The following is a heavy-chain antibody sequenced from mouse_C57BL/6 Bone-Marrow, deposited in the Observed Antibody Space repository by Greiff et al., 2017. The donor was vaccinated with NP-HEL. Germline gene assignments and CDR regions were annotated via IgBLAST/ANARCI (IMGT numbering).Heavy chain of an antibody. CDR3: TGGRWLLLAMDY. J-gene: IGHJ4*01. CDR2: IRLKSDNYAT. CDR1: GFTFSNYW. V-gene: IGHV6-3*01. D-gene: IGHD2-3*01. Sequence: EVKLMESGGGLVQPGGSMKLSCVASGFTFSNYWMNWVRQSPEKGLEWVAQIRLKSDNYATHYAESVKGRFTISRDDSKSSVYLQMNNLRAEDTGIYYCTGGRWLLLAMDYWGQGTSVTVSS.